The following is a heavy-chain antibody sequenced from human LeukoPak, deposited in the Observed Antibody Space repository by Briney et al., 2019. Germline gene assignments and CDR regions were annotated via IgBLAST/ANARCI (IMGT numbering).Heavy chain of an antibody. Sequence: GESLKISCKGSGYSFTSNWIGWVRQMPGKGLEGMGIIYPGDSDTRYSPSFQGQVTISADKSISTAYLQWSSLKASDTAMYYCARWMAGSTNWFDPWGQGTLVTVSS. CDR1: GYSFTSNW. D-gene: IGHD5-24*01. V-gene: IGHV5-51*01. CDR3: ARWMAGSTNWFDP. CDR2: IYPGDSDT. J-gene: IGHJ5*02.